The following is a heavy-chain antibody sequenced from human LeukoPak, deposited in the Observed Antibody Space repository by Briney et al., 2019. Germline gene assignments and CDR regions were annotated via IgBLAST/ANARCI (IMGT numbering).Heavy chain of an antibody. V-gene: IGHV4-39*07. J-gene: IGHJ6*03. CDR2: IHYSGST. CDR1: GGSISSSRYY. Sequence: SETLTLTCTVSGGSISSSRYYWGWIRQPPGKGLEWIGSIHYSGSTYYNPSLKSRVTVSVDTSENQFSLKLSSVTAADTAVYYCARERGEAGYYYMDVWGKGTTVTVSS. CDR3: ARERGEAGYYYMDV. D-gene: IGHD3-10*01.